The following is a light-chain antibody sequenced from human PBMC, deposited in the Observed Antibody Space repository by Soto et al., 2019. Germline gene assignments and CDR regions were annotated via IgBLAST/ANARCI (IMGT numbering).Light chain of an antibody. J-gene: IGKJ1*01. Sequence: EIVLTQSPATLSLSTGERATLSCRASQTVSSYLLWYQQKPGQAPRLLIYDASNRATGIPARFSGSGSETDFTLTISSLEPEDFAVYYCQHRMNWPITFGQGTKVDI. CDR3: QHRMNWPIT. CDR1: QTVSSY. CDR2: DAS. V-gene: IGKV3-11*01.